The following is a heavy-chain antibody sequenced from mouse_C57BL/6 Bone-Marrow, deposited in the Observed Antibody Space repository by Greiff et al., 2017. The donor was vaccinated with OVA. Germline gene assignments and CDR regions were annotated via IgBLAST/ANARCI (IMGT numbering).Heavy chain of an antibody. CDR1: GFNIKDDY. D-gene: IGHD1-1*01. CDR3: TTRFTTVVATEYFDY. J-gene: IGHJ2*01. CDR2: IDPENGDT. Sequence: VQLKQSGAELVRPGASVKLSCTASGFNIKDDYMHWVKQRPEQGLEWIGWIDPENGDTEYASKFQGKATITADTSSTTAYLQLSSLTSEDTAVYYCTTRFTTVVATEYFDYWGQGTTLTVSS. V-gene: IGHV14-4*01.